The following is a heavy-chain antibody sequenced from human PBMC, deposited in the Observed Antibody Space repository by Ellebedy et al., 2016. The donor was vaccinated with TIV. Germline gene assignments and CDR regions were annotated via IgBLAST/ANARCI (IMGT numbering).Heavy chain of an antibody. CDR2: IYSGGST. D-gene: IGHD3-10*01. Sequence: GESLKISXAASGFTVSSNYMSWVRQAPGKGLEWVSVIYSGGSTYYADSVKGRFTISRDNSKNTLYLQMNSLRAEDTAVYYCAREFGELLYRLFDYWGQGTLVTVSS. J-gene: IGHJ4*02. V-gene: IGHV3-66*01. CDR1: GFTVSSNY. CDR3: AREFGELLYRLFDY.